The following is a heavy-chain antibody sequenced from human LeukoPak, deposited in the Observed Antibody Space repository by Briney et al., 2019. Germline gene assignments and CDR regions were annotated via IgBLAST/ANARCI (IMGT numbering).Heavy chain of an antibody. J-gene: IGHJ4*02. Sequence: PSETLSLTCTVSGGSISSYYWSWIRQPAGKGLEWIGRIYTSGSTNYNPSLKSRVTMSVDTSKNQFSLKLSSVTAADTAVYYCARDIRVVGATHYFDYWGQGSLVTVSS. CDR3: ARDIRVVGATHYFDY. V-gene: IGHV4-4*07. CDR1: GGSISSYY. CDR2: IYTSGST. D-gene: IGHD1-26*01.